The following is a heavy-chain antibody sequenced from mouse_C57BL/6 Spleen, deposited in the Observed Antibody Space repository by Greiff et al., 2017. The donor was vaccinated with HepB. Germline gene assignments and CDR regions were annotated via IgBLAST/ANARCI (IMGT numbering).Heavy chain of an antibody. CDR1: GYTFTDYY. CDR3: ARTIITTVVAPYWYFDG. D-gene: IGHD1-1*01. Sequence: EVQLQQSGPELVKPGASVKISCKASGYTFTDYYMNWVKQSHGKSLEWIGDINPNNGGTSYNQKFKGKATLTVDKSSSTAYMELRSLTSEDSAVYYCARTIITTVVAPYWYFDGWGTGTTVTVSS. CDR2: INPNNGGT. V-gene: IGHV1-26*01. J-gene: IGHJ1*03.